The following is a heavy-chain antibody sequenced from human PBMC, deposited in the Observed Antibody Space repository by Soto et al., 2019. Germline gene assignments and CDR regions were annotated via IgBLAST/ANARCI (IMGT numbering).Heavy chain of an antibody. CDR2: IYASDST. J-gene: IGHJ6*02. V-gene: IGHV3-53*01. CDR3: AKGWMAV. Sequence: EVQLVESGGGLIQPGGSLRLSCAVSGLTVSSYAMSWVRQAPGEGLEWGSVIYASDSTHYADSVKGRFTISRDNSKNTLFLQMNSLRAEDTAVYYCAKGWMAVWGQGPTVTVS. CDR1: GLTVSSYA.